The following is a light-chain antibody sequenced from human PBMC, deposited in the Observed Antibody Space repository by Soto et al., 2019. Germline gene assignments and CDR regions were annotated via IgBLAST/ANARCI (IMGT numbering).Light chain of an antibody. CDR3: KQYGSSPPYT. CDR2: GAS. Sequence: EIVLTQSPGTLSLSPGERATLSCRASQSVSSSYLAWYQQKPGQAPRLLIYGASSRATGIPDRFSGSGSGTDFTLTISRLEPEDFDVYYCKQYGSSPPYTFGQGTKLEIK. CDR1: QSVSSSY. V-gene: IGKV3-20*01. J-gene: IGKJ2*01.